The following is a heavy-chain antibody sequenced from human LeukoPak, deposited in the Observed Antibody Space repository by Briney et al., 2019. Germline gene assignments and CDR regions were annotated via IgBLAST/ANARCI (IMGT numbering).Heavy chain of an antibody. D-gene: IGHD3-22*01. J-gene: IGHJ4*02. CDR1: GFTFSSYS. CDR3: TYYYDSSGFDY. CDR2: ISSSGSTI. Sequence: GGSLRLSCAASGFTFSSYSMNWVRQAPGKGLEWVSYISSSGSTIYYADSVKGRFTISRDNAKNSLYLQMNSLRAEDTAVYYCTYYYDSSGFDYWGQGTLVTVSS. V-gene: IGHV3-48*04.